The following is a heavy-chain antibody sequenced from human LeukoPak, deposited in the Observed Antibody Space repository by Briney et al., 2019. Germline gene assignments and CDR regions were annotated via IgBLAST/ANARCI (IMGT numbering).Heavy chain of an antibody. CDR3: ASFPAYSSPYYFDY. CDR1: GGSISSSSYY. V-gene: IGHV4-39*01. CDR2: IYYSGST. D-gene: IGHD6-13*01. J-gene: IGHJ4*02. Sequence: SETLSLTCTVSGGSISSSSYYWGWIRQPPGKGLEWIGSIYYSGSTYYNPSLKSRVTISVDTSKNQFSLKLSSVTAADTAVYYCASFPAYSSPYYFDYWGQGTLVTVSS.